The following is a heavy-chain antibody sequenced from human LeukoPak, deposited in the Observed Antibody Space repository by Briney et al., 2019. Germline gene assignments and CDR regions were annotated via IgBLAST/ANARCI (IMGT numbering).Heavy chain of an antibody. CDR3: ARGVEPLAANTLAY. D-gene: IGHD1-14*01. V-gene: IGHV3-53*01. CDR2: LYSDGNT. J-gene: IGHJ4*02. CDR1: GYTFTSYA. Sequence: SCKASGYTFTSYAMTWVRQAPGKGLEWVSVLYSDGNTKYADSVQGRFTISRDNSKNTLYLEMNSLSPDDTAVYYCARGVEPLAANTLAYWGQGTLVTVSS.